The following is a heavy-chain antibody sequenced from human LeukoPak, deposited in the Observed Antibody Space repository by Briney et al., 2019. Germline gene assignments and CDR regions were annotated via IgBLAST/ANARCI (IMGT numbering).Heavy chain of an antibody. CDR2: IRYDGSNK. CDR3: AKERYSYGTHFDY. V-gene: IGHV3-30*02. J-gene: IGHJ4*02. CDR1: GFTFSSYG. Sequence: PGGSLRLSCAASGFTFSSYGKHWVRQAPGKGLEWVAFIRYDGSNKYYADSVKGRFTISRDNSKNTLYLQMNSLRAEDTAVYYCAKERYSYGTHFDYWGQGTLVTVSS. D-gene: IGHD5-18*01.